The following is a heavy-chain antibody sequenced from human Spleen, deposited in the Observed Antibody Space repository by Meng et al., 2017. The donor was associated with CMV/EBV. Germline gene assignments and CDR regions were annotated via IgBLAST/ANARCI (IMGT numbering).Heavy chain of an antibody. J-gene: IGHJ6*02. CDR2: INPKPGRT. Sequence: ASVKVSCKASGYTFTAYYMHWVRQAPGQGLEWMGWINPKPGRTNYAQQFQGRVTMTSDTSISTAYMELSSLKSDDTAMFYCASPGGRRGQWFFMDVWGQGTAVTVSS. CDR3: ASPGGRRGQWFFMDV. CDR1: GYTFTAYY. V-gene: IGHV1-2*02. D-gene: IGHD3-22*01.